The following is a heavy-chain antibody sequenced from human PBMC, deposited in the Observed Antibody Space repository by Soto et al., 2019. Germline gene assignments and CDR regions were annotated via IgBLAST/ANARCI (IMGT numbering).Heavy chain of an antibody. V-gene: IGHV4-59*08. Sequence: QVQLQESGPGLVKPSETLSLICTVSGGSISSHFWSWVRQPPGKGLEWIGYIYDRVTTNYSPSLKSRVTISVDTSKDQLSLKLSSVTAADTAVYYCAINADVWGQGTTVTVSS. J-gene: IGHJ6*02. CDR3: AINADV. CDR2: IYDRVTT. CDR1: GGSISSHF.